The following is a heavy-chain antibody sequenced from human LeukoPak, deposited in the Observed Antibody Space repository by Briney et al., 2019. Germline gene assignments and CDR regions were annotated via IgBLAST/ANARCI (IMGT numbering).Heavy chain of an antibody. D-gene: IGHD4-11*01. J-gene: IGHJ3*02. CDR1: GGSISSGGYY. CDR3: ARDMTTVTYAFDI. Sequence: SQTLSLTCTVSGGSISSGGYYWSWIRQHPGKGLEWIGYIYYSGSTYYNPSLKSRVTISVDTSKNQFSLKLSSVTAADTALYYCARDMTTVTYAFDIWGQGTRVTVSS. CDR2: IYYSGST. V-gene: IGHV4-31*03.